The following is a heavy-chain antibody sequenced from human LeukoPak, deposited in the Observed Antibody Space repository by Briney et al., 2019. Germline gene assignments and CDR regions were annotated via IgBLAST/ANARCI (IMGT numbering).Heavy chain of an antibody. CDR3: VRTRVDTSIPSVAH. V-gene: IGHV3-23*01. J-gene: IGHJ4*02. CDR1: GVTFSSYA. D-gene: IGHD1-14*01. CDR2: ISGSGGST. Sequence: PGGSLRLSCAASGVTFSSYARNWVRQAPGKGLEWVSAISGSGGSTYYADSVKGRFTISRDNSRNTVYLQMNRLRAEDTAVYYCVRTRVDTSIPSVAHSGQGILVTVSS.